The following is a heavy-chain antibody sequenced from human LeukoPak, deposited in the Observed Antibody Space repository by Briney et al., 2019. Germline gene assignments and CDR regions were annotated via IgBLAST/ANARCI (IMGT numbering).Heavy chain of an antibody. V-gene: IGHV3-30-3*01. J-gene: IGHJ4*02. CDR3: VRDDCGDTCYPGGY. D-gene: IGHD2-21*01. Sequence: GGSLRLSCAASGFTFSSYAMHWVRQAPGKGLEWVAVISYDGSNKYYADSVKGRFTISRDNSKNTLYLQMNSLTSEDTALYYCVRDDCGDTCYPGGYWGQGTLVAVSS. CDR2: ISYDGSNK. CDR1: GFTFSSYA.